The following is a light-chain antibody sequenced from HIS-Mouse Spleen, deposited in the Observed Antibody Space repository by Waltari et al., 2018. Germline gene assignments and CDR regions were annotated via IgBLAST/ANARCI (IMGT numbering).Light chain of an antibody. Sequence: QSALTQPASVSGPPGQSITISCTGTSSDVGGYNYVSWYQQHPGKAPKLMIYDVSNRPSGVPDRFSGSKSGTSASLAISGLRSEDEADYYCAAWDDSLSGPVFGGGTKLTVL. CDR2: DVS. V-gene: IGLV2-14*03. CDR3: AAWDDSLSGPV. CDR1: SSDVGGYNY. J-gene: IGLJ3*02.